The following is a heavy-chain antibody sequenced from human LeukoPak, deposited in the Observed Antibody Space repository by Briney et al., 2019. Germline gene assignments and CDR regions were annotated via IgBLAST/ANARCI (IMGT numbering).Heavy chain of an antibody. V-gene: IGHV1-18*04. CDR2: ISAYNGNT. Sequence: ASVKVSCKASGYTFTGYYMHWVRQAPGQGLEWMGWISAYNGNTNYAQKLQGRVTMTTDTSTSTAYMELRSLRSDDTAVYYCARDSDPDYYDSSGYVDYWGQGTLVTVSS. D-gene: IGHD3-22*01. J-gene: IGHJ4*02. CDR1: GYTFTGYY. CDR3: ARDSDPDYYDSSGYVDY.